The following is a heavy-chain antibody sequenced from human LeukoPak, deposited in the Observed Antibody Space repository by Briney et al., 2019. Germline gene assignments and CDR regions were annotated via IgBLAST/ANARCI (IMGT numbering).Heavy chain of an antibody. D-gene: IGHD4-17*01. CDR2: INAGGGIT. Sequence: GASVTVSCKASGYTFTSYYMHWVRQAPGQGLEWMGRINAGGGITSYAQKFQGRVTMTRDTSTSIVYMELNSLRSEDTAVYYCARDYGDYNWFDLWGQGTLVTVSS. V-gene: IGHV1-46*01. CDR1: GYTFTSYY. CDR3: ARDYGDYNWFDL. J-gene: IGHJ5*02.